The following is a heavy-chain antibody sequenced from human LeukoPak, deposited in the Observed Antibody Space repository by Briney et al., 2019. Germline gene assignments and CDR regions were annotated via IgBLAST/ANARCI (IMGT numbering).Heavy chain of an antibody. CDR1: GYSISSGYY. CDR3: ARHLGGDNFDY. J-gene: IGHJ4*02. V-gene: IGHV4-38-2*01. Sequence: SETLSLTCAVSGYSISSGYYWGWIRQPPGKGLEWIGSIYHSGSTYYNPSLKSRVTISVDTSKNQFSLKRSSVTAADTAVYYCARHLGGDNFDYWGQGTLVTVSS. CDR2: IYHSGST. D-gene: IGHD3-16*01.